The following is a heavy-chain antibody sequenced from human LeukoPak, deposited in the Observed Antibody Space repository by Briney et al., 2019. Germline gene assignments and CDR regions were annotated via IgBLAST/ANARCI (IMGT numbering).Heavy chain of an antibody. CDR2: IIPIFGTA. J-gene: IGHJ4*02. Sequence: ASVKVSCKASGGTFSSYAISWVRQAPGQGLEWMGGIIPIFGTANYAQKFQGSVTITADESTSTAYMELSSLRSEDTAVYYCARVRHGCNYCLDYWGQGTLVTVSS. D-gene: IGHD5-24*01. CDR1: GGTFSSYA. CDR3: ARVRHGCNYCLDY. V-gene: IGHV1-69*13.